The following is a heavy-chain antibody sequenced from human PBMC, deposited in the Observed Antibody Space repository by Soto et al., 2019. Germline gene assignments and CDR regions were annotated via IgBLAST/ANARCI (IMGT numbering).Heavy chain of an antibody. CDR1: GGTFSSYA. V-gene: IGHV1-69*01. CDR2: IIPIFGTA. D-gene: IGHD2-8*01. CDR3: FIYCTNGVGYIPSHYYYGMDV. Sequence: QVQLVQSGAEVKKPGSSVKVSCKASGGTFSSYAISWVRQAPGQGLEWMGGIIPIFGTANYAQKFQGRVTITADESTSTAYMELSSLRSEDTAVYYCFIYCTNGVGYIPSHYYYGMDVWGQGTTVTVSS. J-gene: IGHJ6*02.